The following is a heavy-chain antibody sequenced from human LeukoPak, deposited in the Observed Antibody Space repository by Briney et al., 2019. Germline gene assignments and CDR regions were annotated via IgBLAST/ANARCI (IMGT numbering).Heavy chain of an antibody. J-gene: IGHJ4*02. CDR1: GFIFSSYG. Sequence: PGRSLSLSCAASGFIFSSYGMHWVRQAPGKGLEWVAVTWYDGSNKYYADAVKGRFTISRDNSKNTLYLQMDSLRAEDTAVYFCARDHGDYSGKDYWGQGTLVTVSS. CDR3: ARDHGDYSGKDY. CDR2: TWYDGSNK. V-gene: IGHV3-33*01. D-gene: IGHD4-17*01.